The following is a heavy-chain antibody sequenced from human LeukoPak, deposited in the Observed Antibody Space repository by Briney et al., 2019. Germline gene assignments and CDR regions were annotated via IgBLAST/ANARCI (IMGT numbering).Heavy chain of an antibody. CDR2: IYTSGST. D-gene: IGHD6-19*01. V-gene: IGHV4-4*07. J-gene: IGHJ4*02. Sequence: PSETLSLTCTVSGGSISSYYWSWIRQPAGKGLEWIGRIYTSGSTNYNPSLKSRVTMSVDTSKYQFSLNLSSVTAADTAVYCCAYSSGWYQGVDYWGQGTLVTVSS. CDR3: AYSSGWYQGVDY. CDR1: GGSISSYY.